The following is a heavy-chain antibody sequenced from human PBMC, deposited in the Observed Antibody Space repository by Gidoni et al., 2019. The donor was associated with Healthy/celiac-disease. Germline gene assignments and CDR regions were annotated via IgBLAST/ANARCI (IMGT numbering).Heavy chain of an antibody. V-gene: IGHV1-3*01. J-gene: IGHJ6*03. Sequence: QVQLVQSGAEVKTPGASVKVSCKASGSTFTSYAMHWVRQAPGQRLEWMGWINAGNGNTKYSQKFQGRVTITRDTSASTAYMELSSLRSEDTAVYYCARTLVRHYYYYYYMDVWGKGTTVTVSS. CDR1: GSTFTSYA. CDR3: ARTLVRHYYYYYYMDV. D-gene: IGHD1-1*01. CDR2: INAGNGNT.